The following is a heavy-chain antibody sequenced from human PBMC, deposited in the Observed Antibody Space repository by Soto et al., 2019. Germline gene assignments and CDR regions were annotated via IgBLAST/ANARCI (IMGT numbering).Heavy chain of an antibody. CDR2: IYYSGST. D-gene: IGHD3-9*01. J-gene: IGHJ3*02. CDR3: ARDHYDNLTAPHGGAFDI. Sequence: SETLSLTCTVSGGSISSYYWSWIRQPPGKGLEWIGYIYYSGSTNYNPSLKSRVTISVDTSKNQFSLKLSSVTAADTAVYYCARDHYDNLTAPHGGAFDIWGQGTMVTV. V-gene: IGHV4-59*01. CDR1: GGSISSYY.